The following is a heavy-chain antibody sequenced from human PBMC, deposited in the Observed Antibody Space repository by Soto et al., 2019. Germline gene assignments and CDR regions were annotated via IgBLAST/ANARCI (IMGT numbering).Heavy chain of an antibody. J-gene: IGHJ6*02. CDR2: MNPNSANT. CDR1: GYTFTSYY. D-gene: IGHD3-16*01. CDR3: AREGVRGMDV. Sequence: QVQLVQSGAEVKKPGSSVKVSCKASGYTFTSYYINWVRQATGQGLEWMGWMNPNSANTGYAQKFQGRVTMTRNTSISTAYMELSSMISEDTAVYYFAREGVRGMDVWGQGTTVTVSS. V-gene: IGHV1-8*01.